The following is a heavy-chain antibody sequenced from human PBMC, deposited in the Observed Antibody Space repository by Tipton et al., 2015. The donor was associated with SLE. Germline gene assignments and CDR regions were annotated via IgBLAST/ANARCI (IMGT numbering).Heavy chain of an antibody. Sequence: LRLSCTVSDGSITHYYWSWIRQPPGKGLEWIGSIYYSGSTNYNPSLKSRVTMSMDTSNNQFSLKLRSVTAADTAVYYCARVQWVRVPPNFFSSSMDVWDKGTTVTVSS. D-gene: IGHD2-8*01. V-gene: IGHV4-59*12. CDR3: ARVQWVRVPPNFFSSSMDV. J-gene: IGHJ6*03. CDR2: IYYSGST. CDR1: DGSITHYY.